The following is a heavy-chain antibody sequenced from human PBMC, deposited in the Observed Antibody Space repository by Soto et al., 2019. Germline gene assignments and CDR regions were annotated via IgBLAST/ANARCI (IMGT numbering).Heavy chain of an antibody. D-gene: IGHD2-15*01. CDR3: ARHRTQGGILRSGGSSHYYYYGMDV. CDR2: IDPSNSYT. CDR1: GYSFTNYW. J-gene: IGHJ6*02. Sequence: GESLKLSCRGSGYSFTNYWISWVRQTPGKGLEWMGRIDPSNSYTNYGPSFQGHVTISPDKSTNTAYLQWSSLKASDTAMYYCARHRTQGGILRSGGSSHYYYYGMDVWGQGTTVTVSS. V-gene: IGHV5-10-1*01.